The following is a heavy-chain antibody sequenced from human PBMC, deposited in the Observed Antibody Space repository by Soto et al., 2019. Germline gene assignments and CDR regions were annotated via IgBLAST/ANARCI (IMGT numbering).Heavy chain of an antibody. CDR1: GYTFTSYG. D-gene: IGHD6-13*01. CDR3: ARQGYSSRWYEGNDP. V-gene: IGHV1-18*01. J-gene: IGHJ5*02. Sequence: ASVKVSCKASGYTFTSYGISWVRQAPGQGLEWMGWISAYNGNTNYAQKLQGTVTMTTDTSTSTAYMELRSLRSDDTAVYYCARQGYSSRWYEGNDPWGQGTLVTVSS. CDR2: ISAYNGNT.